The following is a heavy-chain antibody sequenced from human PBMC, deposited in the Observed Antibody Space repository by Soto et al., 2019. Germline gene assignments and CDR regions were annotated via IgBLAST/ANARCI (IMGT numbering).Heavy chain of an antibody. D-gene: IGHD5-12*01. V-gene: IGHV3-23*01. CDR3: AALRDIVAFI. CDR2: ISGSGSST. J-gene: IGHJ3*02. Sequence: HPGGSLRLSCAASGFPFSGYAINWVRQAPGKGLEWVSIISGSGSSTNYADSVKGRFTISRDNARDTVYLQMNSLRAEDTAVYYCAALRDIVAFIWGQGTMVTVSS. CDR1: GFPFSGYA.